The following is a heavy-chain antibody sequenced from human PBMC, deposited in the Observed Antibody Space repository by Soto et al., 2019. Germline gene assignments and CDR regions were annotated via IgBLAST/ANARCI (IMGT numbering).Heavy chain of an antibody. Sequence: TGGSLRLSCAASGFTFSSYARSWVRQAPGKGLEWVSAITGSGDSTYYADSVKGRFTVSRDNSKNTLYLQMNSLRAEDTAVYYCAKVFVFTIREGFDYWGLGTLVTVSS. CDR1: GFTFSSYA. J-gene: IGHJ4*02. CDR3: AKVFVFTIREGFDY. D-gene: IGHD3-3*01. CDR2: ITGSGDST. V-gene: IGHV3-23*01.